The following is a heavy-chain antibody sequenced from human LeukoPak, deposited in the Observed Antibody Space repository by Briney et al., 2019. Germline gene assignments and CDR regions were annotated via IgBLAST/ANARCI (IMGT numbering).Heavy chain of an antibody. D-gene: IGHD3-22*01. V-gene: IGHV1-46*01. CDR2: INPSGGST. Sequence: ASVKVSCKASGGTFSSYAISWVRQAPGQGLEWMGIINPSGGSTSYAQKFQGRVTMTRDTSTSTVYMELSSLRSEDTAVYYCARGLTLKGYYYDSSGYSHAFDIWGQGTMVTVSS. CDR1: GGTFSSYA. J-gene: IGHJ3*02. CDR3: ARGLTLKGYYYDSSGYSHAFDI.